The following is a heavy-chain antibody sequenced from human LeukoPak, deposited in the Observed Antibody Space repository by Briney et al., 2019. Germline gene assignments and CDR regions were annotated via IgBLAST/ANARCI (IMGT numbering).Heavy chain of an antibody. CDR3: ARDFDTLFDY. CDR1: GFTFSSYS. V-gene: IGHV3-21*01. Sequence: GGSLRLSCAASGFTFSSYSMNWVRQAPGKGLEWVSSIRSSSSYIYYADSVKGRFTISRDNAKNSLYLQMNSLRAEDTAVYYCARDFDTLFDYWGQGTLVTVSS. J-gene: IGHJ4*02. CDR2: IRSSSSYI.